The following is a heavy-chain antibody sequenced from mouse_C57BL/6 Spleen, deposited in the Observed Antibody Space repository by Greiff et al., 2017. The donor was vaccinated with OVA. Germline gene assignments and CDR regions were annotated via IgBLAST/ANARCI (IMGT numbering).Heavy chain of an antibody. Sequence: VQLKESGPGLVKPSQSLSLTCSVTGYSITSGYYWNWIRQFPGNKLEWMGYISYDGSNNYNPSLKNRISITRDTSKNQFFLKLNSVTTEDTATYYCARGLGPFAYWGQGTLVTVSA. J-gene: IGHJ3*01. V-gene: IGHV3-6*01. D-gene: IGHD4-1*01. CDR1: GYSITSGYY. CDR3: ARGLGPFAY. CDR2: ISYDGSN.